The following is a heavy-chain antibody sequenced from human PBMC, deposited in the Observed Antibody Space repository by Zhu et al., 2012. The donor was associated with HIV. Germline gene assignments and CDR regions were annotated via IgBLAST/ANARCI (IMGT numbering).Heavy chain of an antibody. CDR3: ARSYYYDSRDYRNKGFDV. J-gene: IGHJ3*01. CDR1: GETFSGYY. CDR2: VNHRGRT. V-gene: IGHV4-34*02. Sequence: QVQLQQWGAGLVRPSETLSLKCAVYGETFSGYYWAWIRQSPGKGLEWIGEVNHRGRTNDNESLKSRVTLSVDISKNQFALNLRSVTAADTGVYYCARSYYYDSRDYRNKGFDVWGPGTWVTVSS. D-gene: IGHD3-22*01.